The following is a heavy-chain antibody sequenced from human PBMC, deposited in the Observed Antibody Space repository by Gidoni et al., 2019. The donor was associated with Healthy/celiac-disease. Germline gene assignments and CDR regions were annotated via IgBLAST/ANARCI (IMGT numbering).Heavy chain of an antibody. CDR3: ARDPYGITMVRGNYYYYGMDV. CDR1: GGTFSSYA. D-gene: IGHD3-10*01. Sequence: QVQLVQSGAEVKKPGSSVKVSCKVSGGTFSSYAISWVRQAPGQGLEWMGGIIPIFGTANDEQKFQGRVTITADESTSTAYMELSSLRSEDTAVYYCARDPYGITMVRGNYYYYGMDVWGQGTTVTVSS. CDR2: IIPIFGTA. V-gene: IGHV1-69*01. J-gene: IGHJ6*02.